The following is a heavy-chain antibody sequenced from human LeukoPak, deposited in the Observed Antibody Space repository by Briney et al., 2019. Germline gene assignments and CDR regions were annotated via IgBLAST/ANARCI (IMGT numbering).Heavy chain of an antibody. CDR2: TNRDDSDT. D-gene: IGHD3-22*01. CDR3: ARSANYFDTSGQDY. V-gene: IGHV3-74*01. CDR1: GFTFSGYW. Sequence: PGGSLRLSCAASGFTFSGYWMHWVRQAPGKGLVWVSRTNRDDSDTSYADSVKGRFTISRDKAKSTLYLQMNSLRVDDTAVYYCARSANYFDTSGQDYWGQGTLVTVSS. J-gene: IGHJ4*02.